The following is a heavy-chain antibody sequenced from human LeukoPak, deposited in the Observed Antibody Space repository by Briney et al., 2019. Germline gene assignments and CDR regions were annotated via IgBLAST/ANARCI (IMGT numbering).Heavy chain of an antibody. J-gene: IGHJ3*02. CDR2: IRSKAYGGTT. Sequence: PVSWVRQAPGRGLEWVGFIRSKAYGGTTKNAASVKGRFTISRDDSRSIAYLQMNSLKTEDTAVYYCTRRYNYDSSGYYYVRDAFDIWGQGTMVTVSS. D-gene: IGHD3-22*01. CDR3: TRRYNYDSSGYYYVRDAFDI. V-gene: IGHV3-49*02. CDR1: P.